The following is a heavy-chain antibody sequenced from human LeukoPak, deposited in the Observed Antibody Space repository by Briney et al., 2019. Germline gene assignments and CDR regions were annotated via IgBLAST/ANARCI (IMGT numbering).Heavy chain of an antibody. D-gene: IGHD1-14*01. Sequence: SETLSLTCTVSGGSISGNYWSWIRQPLGKGLEWIGYIFYVGSTIYNPSLKSRVTISVDTSKSQFSLQLSSVTAADTAVYYCARIITGTVALDYWGQGTLDTVSS. CDR2: IFYVGST. J-gene: IGHJ4*02. CDR1: GGSISGNY. CDR3: ARIITGTVALDY. V-gene: IGHV4-59*08.